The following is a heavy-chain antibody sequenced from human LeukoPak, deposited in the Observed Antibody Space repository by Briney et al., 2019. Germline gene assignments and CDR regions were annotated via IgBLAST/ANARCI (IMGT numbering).Heavy chain of an antibody. CDR3: ARASYGDWFYYYYYYMDV. D-gene: IGHD4-17*01. J-gene: IGHJ6*03. CDR2: INPNSGGT. Sequence: GASVKVSCKASGYTFTSYYMHWVRQAPGQGLEWMGWINPNSGGTNYAQKLQGRVTMTTDTSTSTAYMELRSLRSDDTAVYYCARASYGDWFYYYYYYMDVWGKGTTVTVSS. CDR1: GYTFTSYY. V-gene: IGHV1-2*02.